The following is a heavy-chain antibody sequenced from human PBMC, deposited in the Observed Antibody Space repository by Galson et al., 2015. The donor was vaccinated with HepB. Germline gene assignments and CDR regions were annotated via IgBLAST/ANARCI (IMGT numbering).Heavy chain of an antibody. J-gene: IGHJ4*02. V-gene: IGHV3-23*01. CDR3: AKPPWTVFGVVSRKSYYFDH. D-gene: IGHD3-3*01. CDR1: GFTVSSDY. CDR2: VSASGGGA. Sequence: SLRLSCAASGFTVSSDYMNWVRQAPGKGLEWVSSVSASGGGAHYADSVKGRFAVSRDYSKNTLYLQMNSLRAEDTAVYYCAKPPWTVFGVVSRKSYYFDHWGRGTLVTVSS.